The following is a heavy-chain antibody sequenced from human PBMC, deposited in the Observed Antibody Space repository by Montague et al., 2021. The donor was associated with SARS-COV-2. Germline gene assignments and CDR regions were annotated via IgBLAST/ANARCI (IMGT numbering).Heavy chain of an antibody. CDR3: AKVAGSHDTFDI. CDR2: IYHSGST. D-gene: IGHD6-19*01. Sequence: SETLSLTCTVSGYSISTGYYWGWIRQPPRKGLEWIGTIYHSGSTYFNPSPKSRVTISVDTSKNQFSLNLSSVTAADTAVYYCAKVAGSHDTFDIWGRGTMVTVSS. CDR1: GYSISTGYY. J-gene: IGHJ3*02. V-gene: IGHV4-38-2*02.